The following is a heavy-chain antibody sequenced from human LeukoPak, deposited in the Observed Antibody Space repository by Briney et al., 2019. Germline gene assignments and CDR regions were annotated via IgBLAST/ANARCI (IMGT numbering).Heavy chain of an antibody. D-gene: IGHD6-13*01. CDR1: GFTFSSYG. CDR3: AKAGQQLVLEDY. V-gene: IGHV3-30*18. CDR2: ISYDGSNK. Sequence: GGSLRLSCAASGFTFSSYGMHWVRQAPGKGLEWVAVISYDGSNKYYADSVKGRFTISRDNSKNTLYLQMNSLRAEDTAVYYCAKAGQQLVLEDYWGQGTLVTVSS. J-gene: IGHJ4*02.